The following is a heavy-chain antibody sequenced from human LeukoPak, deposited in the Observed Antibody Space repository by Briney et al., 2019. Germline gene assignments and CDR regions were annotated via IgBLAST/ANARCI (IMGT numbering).Heavy chain of an antibody. Sequence: SETLSLTCTVSGGSISSYYWSWIRQPPGKGLEWIGYIYYSGSTNYNPSLKSRVTISVDTSKNQFSLKPSSVTAADTAAYYCARDLRAYSSSWYNWFDPWGQGTLVTVSS. V-gene: IGHV4-59*01. CDR2: IYYSGST. CDR1: GGSISSYY. J-gene: IGHJ5*02. CDR3: ARDLRAYSSSWYNWFDP. D-gene: IGHD6-13*01.